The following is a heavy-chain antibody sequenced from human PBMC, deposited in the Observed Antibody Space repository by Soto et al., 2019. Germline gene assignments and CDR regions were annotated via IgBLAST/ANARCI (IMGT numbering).Heavy chain of an antibody. CDR1: GFTFNSYV. D-gene: IGHD3-22*01. J-gene: IGHJ6*02. CDR2: ISASGGRR. CDR3: ARRYYYDGSGPDGMDV. Sequence: GGSLRLSCAVSGFTFNSYVMSWVRQAPGKGLEWVSAISASGGRRYYADSVKGRFTISRDNSKNTLFLQMNSLSAEDTAVYYCARRYYYDGSGPDGMDVWGQGTTVTVYS. V-gene: IGHV3-23*01.